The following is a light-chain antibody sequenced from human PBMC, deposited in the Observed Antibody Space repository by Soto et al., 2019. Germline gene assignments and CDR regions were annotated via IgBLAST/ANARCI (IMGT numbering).Light chain of an antibody. CDR3: QQYGSSPWT. CDR1: QSVTNNY. CDR2: GAS. Sequence: EIVLTQSPGTLSLSPGERATLSCGASQSVTNNYFAWYQQKPGQAPGLLVYGASSRATGIPDRFSGSGSGTDFTLTISRLEPEDFAVYYCQQYGSSPWTFGQGTKVEIK. V-gene: IGKV3-20*01. J-gene: IGKJ1*01.